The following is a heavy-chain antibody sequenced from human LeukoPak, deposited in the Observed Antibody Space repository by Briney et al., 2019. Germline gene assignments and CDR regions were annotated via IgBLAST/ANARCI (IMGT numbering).Heavy chain of an antibody. J-gene: IGHJ4*02. D-gene: IGHD6-19*01. CDR2: ISAYNGNT. CDR3: ARDGYSSGWYGIDY. V-gene: IGHV1-18*04. CDR1: GYTFTSYG. Sequence: GSSVKVSCKASGYTFTSYGISWVRQARGQGLEWMGLISAYNGNTNYAQKLQGRVTMTTDTSTSTAYMELRSLRSDDTAVYYCARDGYSSGWYGIDYWGQGTLVTVSS.